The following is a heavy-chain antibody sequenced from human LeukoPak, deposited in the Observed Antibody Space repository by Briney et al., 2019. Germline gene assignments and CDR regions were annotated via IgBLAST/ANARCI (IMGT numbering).Heavy chain of an antibody. CDR2: ISYDGSNK. CDR1: GFTFSSYG. CDR3: AKYYYGSGSYYTPGVLMDV. J-gene: IGHJ6*02. Sequence: GGSLRPSCAASGFTFSSYGMHWVRQAPGKGLEWVAVISYDGSNKYYADSVKGRFTISRDNSKNTLYLQMNSLRAEDTAVYYCAKYYYGSGSYYTPGVLMDVWGQGTTVTVSS. D-gene: IGHD3-10*01. V-gene: IGHV3-30*18.